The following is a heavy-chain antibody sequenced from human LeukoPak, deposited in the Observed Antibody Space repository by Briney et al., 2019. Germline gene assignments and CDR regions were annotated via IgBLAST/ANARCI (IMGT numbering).Heavy chain of an antibody. J-gene: IGHJ4*02. D-gene: IGHD6-19*01. V-gene: IGHV3-48*03. CDR2: ISSSGGTR. CDR1: GFTFSYYE. CDR3: ARGLVPGMDDY. Sequence: PGGSLRLSCAASGFTFSYYEMNWVRQAPGKGLEWVSYISSSGGTRYYADSVKGRFAISRDNAKNSVYLQMNGLRAEDTAVYYCARGLVPGMDDYWGQGTLVTVSS.